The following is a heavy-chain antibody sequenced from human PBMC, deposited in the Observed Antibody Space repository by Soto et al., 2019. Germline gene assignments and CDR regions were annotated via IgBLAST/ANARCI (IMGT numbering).Heavy chain of an antibody. D-gene: IGHD3-3*01. V-gene: IGHV3-33*01. J-gene: IGHJ4*02. Sequence: GGSLRLSCAASGFTFSSYGMHWVRQAPGKGLEWAAVIWYDGSNKYYADSVKGRFTISRDNSKNTLYLQMNSLRAEDTAVYYCARSPNYDFWSGYPQGPFDYWGQGTLVTVS. CDR2: IWYDGSNK. CDR3: ARSPNYDFWSGYPQGPFDY. CDR1: GFTFSSYG.